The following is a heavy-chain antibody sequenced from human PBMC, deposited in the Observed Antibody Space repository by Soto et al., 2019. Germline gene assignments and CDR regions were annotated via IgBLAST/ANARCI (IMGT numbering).Heavy chain of an antibody. J-gene: IGHJ5*02. D-gene: IGHD3-3*01. CDR3: ARGIMIFGVVDP. CDR2: MNPNSGNT. Sequence: QVQLVQSGAEVKKPGASVKVSCKASGYTFTSYDINCVRHATGQRLEWMGWMNPNSGNTGYAQKFQGRVTMTSHDSLITAYVQRITLRSEDTAVYYWARGIMIFGVVDPGGQGTLVTVSS. V-gene: IGHV1-8*01. CDR1: GYTFTSYD.